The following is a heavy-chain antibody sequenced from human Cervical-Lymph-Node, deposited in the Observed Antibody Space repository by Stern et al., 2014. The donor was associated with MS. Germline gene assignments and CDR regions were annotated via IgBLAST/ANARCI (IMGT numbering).Heavy chain of an antibody. J-gene: IGHJ4*02. V-gene: IGHV1-8*01. CDR3: TKAWDS. CDR1: GYTFTSDD. CDR2: MNPDSGDT. Sequence: VQLVQSGAEVKKPGASVKVSCKTSGYTFTSDDINWVRQASGQGLEWMGWMNPDSGDTGYAQKFQGRLTITRDTSISTAYMERTTLRSEDTAVYYCTKAWDSWGQGTLVIVSS.